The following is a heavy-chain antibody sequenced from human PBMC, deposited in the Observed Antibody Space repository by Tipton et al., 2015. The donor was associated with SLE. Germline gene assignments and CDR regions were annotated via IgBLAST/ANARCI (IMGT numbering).Heavy chain of an antibody. CDR3: ARDSTMVRGVNDY. V-gene: IGHV4-34*01. Sequence: TLSLTCAVYGGSFSAYYWSWIRQPPGKGLEWIGEINHSGSTNYNPSLKSRVTISVDTSKNQFSLKLSSVTAADKAVYYCARDSTMVRGVNDYWGQGTLVTVSS. J-gene: IGHJ4*02. CDR1: GGSFSAYY. CDR2: INHSGST. D-gene: IGHD3-10*01.